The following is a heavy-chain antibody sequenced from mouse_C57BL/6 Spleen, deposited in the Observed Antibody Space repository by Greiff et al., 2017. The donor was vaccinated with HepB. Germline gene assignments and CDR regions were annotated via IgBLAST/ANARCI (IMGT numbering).Heavy chain of an antibody. V-gene: IGHV2-2*01. D-gene: IGHD2-2*01. J-gene: IGHJ3*01. Sequence: VQLVESGPGLVQPSQSLSITCTVSGFSLTSYGVHWVRQSPGKGLEWLGVILSGGSTDYNVAFISRLGISKDNSKSQVFFKMNSLQADDTAIYYWARMGLRDWFAYWGQGTLVTVSA. CDR1: GFSLTSYG. CDR2: ILSGGST. CDR3: ARMGLRDWFAY.